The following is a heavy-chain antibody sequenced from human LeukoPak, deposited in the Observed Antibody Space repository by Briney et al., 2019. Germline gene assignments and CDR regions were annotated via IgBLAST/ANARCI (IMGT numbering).Heavy chain of an antibody. CDR3: AREFDFNYDYVWGSPVGRYFDY. V-gene: IGHV4-31*03. Sequence: SETLSLTCTVSGGSISSGGYYWSWIRQHPGKGLEWIGYIYYSRSTYYNPSLKSRVTISVDTSKNQFSLKLSSVTAADTAVYYCAREFDFNYDYVWGSPVGRYFDYWGQGTLVTVSS. D-gene: IGHD3-16*01. CDR2: IYYSRST. J-gene: IGHJ4*02. CDR1: GGSISSGGYY.